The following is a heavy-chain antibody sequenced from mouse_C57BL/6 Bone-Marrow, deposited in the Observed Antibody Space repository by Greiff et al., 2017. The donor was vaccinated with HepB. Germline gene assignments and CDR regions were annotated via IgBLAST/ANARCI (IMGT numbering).Heavy chain of an antibody. V-gene: IGHV1-15*01. J-gene: IGHJ2*01. Sequence: QVQLQQSGAELVRPGASVTLSCKASGYTFTDYEMHWVKQTPVHGLEWIGAIDPETGGTAYNQKFKGKAILTADKSSSTAYMELRSLTSEDSAVYYCTRGNNYPDYWGQGTTLTVSS. CDR3: TRGNNYPDY. CDR1: GYTFTDYE. CDR2: IDPETGGT.